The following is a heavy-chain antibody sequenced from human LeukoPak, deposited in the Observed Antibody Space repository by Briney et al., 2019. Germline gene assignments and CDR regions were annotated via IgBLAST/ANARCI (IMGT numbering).Heavy chain of an antibody. Sequence: SETLSLTCTVSGGSISGSSYYWDWIRQPPGKGLEWIGSIYYSGSTYYTPSLKSRVTISVDTSKNQFSLKLSSATAADTAVYYCARGQEWPPTTWGQGTLVTVSS. CDR3: ARGQEWPPTT. D-gene: IGHD1-1*01. V-gene: IGHV4-39*07. CDR1: GGSISGSSYY. CDR2: IYYSGST. J-gene: IGHJ4*02.